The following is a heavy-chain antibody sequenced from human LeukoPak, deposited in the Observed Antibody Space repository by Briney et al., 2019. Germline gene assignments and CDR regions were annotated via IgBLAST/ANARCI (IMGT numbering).Heavy chain of an antibody. D-gene: IGHD5-12*01. CDR1: GFTFSSYE. Sequence: HPGGSLRLSCAASGFTFSSYEMNWVRQAPGKGLEWVSYISSSGSTIYYADSVKGRFTISRDNAKNSLYLQMNSLRAEDTAVYYCARRMSGYKNWFDPWGQGTLVTVSS. CDR2: ISSSGSTI. CDR3: ARRMSGYKNWFDP. J-gene: IGHJ5*02. V-gene: IGHV3-48*03.